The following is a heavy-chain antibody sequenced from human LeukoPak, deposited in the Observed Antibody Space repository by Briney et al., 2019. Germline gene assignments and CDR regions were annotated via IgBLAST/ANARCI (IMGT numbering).Heavy chain of an antibody. Sequence: SVKVSFKASGGTFSSYAISWVRQAPGQGLEWMGGVIPIFGTANYAQKFQGRVTITTDESTSTAYMELSSLRSEDTAVYYCARDYYGDYGLLDYWGQGTLVTVSS. CDR1: GGTFSSYA. J-gene: IGHJ4*02. CDR3: ARDYYGDYGLLDY. CDR2: VIPIFGTA. D-gene: IGHD4-17*01. V-gene: IGHV1-69*05.